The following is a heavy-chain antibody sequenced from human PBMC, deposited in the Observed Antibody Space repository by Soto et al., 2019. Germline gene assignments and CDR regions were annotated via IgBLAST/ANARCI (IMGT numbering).Heavy chain of an antibody. V-gene: IGHV3-9*01. D-gene: IGHD3-10*01. CDR1: GFTFDDYA. J-gene: IGHJ3*02. Sequence: EVQLVESGGGLVQPGRSLRLSCAASGFTFDDYAMHWVRQAPGKGLEWVSGISWNSGSIGYVDSMKGRFTISRDNAKNSLYLQMNSLRAEDTALYYCAKDISDFLDAFDIWGQGTMVTVSS. CDR2: ISWNSGSI. CDR3: AKDISDFLDAFDI.